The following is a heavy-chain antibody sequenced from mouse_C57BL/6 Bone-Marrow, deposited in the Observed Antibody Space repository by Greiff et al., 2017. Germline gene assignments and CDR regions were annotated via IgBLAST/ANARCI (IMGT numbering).Heavy chain of an antibody. CDR1: GYTFTDYY. Sequence: EVQLQQSGPVLVKPGASVKMSCKASGYTFTDYYMNWVKQSHGKSLEWIGVINPYNGGTSYNQKFKGKATLTVDTSSSTASMELNSLTSEDSAVYYCARELGPFAYWGQGTLVTVSA. CDR2: INPYNGGT. D-gene: IGHD4-1*01. V-gene: IGHV1-19*01. J-gene: IGHJ3*01. CDR3: ARELGPFAY.